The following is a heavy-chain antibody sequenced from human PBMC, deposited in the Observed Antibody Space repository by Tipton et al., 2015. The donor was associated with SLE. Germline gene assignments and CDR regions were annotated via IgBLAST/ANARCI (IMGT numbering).Heavy chain of an antibody. CDR1: GYSFTGYW. V-gene: IGHV5-51*03. D-gene: IGHD3-16*01. Sequence: VQLVQSGAEVKKPGESPKISCKGSGYSFTGYWIGWVRQMPGKGLEWMGIIYPGDSDTRYSPSFQGQVTISADKSISTAYLQWSSLKASDTAMYYCARSLMFTFGGVLHAFDIWGQGTMVTVSS. J-gene: IGHJ3*02. CDR2: IYPGDSDT. CDR3: ARSLMFTFGGVLHAFDI.